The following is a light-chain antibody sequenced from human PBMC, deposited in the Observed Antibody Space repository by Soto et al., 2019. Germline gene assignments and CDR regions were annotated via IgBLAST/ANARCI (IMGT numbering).Light chain of an antibody. CDR1: QEISPF. J-gene: IGKJ1*01. V-gene: IGKV1-8*01. CDR3: KQYYQYPRT. Sequence: AVRVTQSPSSISASTGDRVTITCRASQEISPFLAWYQQRPGKAPNLLVYASSTLKSGVPSRFNGSGSGTDFTLTISNLQSEDSATYFCKQYYQYPRTFGQGTKVEIK. CDR2: ASS.